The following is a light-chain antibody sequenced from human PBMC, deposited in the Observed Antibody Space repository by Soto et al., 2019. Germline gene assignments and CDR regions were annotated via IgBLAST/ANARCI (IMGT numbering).Light chain of an antibody. CDR3: QQHNNWPPWT. V-gene: IGKV3-15*01. Sequence: EVVMTQSPATLSVSPGERATLSCRASQSVNNNLAWYQQRPGQAPTLLISGASTRAAGIPDRFSGSGSGTEFTLSISSLQSEDGAVYYCQQHNNWPPWTFGQGTKVEIK. J-gene: IGKJ1*01. CDR2: GAS. CDR1: QSVNNN.